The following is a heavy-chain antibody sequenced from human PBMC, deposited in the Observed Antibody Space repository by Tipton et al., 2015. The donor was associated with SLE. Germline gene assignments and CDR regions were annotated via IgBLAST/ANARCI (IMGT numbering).Heavy chain of an antibody. CDR1: GFTFSSYA. D-gene: IGHD3-3*01. CDR3: AKGHDFWDGDYYFYYGMDA. Sequence: LSLTCAASGFTFSSYAMHWVRQSPDKGLEWVAVTRYTGSNEYYADSVKGRFTVSRDDSKNTLYLQMNSLRPEDTAVYYCAKGHDFWDGDYYFYYGMDAWGQGTTVIVS. J-gene: IGHJ6*02. V-gene: IGHV3-30*02. CDR2: TRYTGSNE.